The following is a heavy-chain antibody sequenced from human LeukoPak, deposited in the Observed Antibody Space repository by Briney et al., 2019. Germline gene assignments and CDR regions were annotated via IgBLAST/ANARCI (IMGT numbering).Heavy chain of an antibody. D-gene: IGHD2-2*01. CDR2: ISWNSGSI. V-gene: IGHV3-9*01. Sequence: GGSLRLSCAASGFTFDDYAMHWVRQAPGKGLEWVSGISWNSGSIGYADSVKGQFTISRDNAKNSLYLQMNSLRAEDTALYYCAKGISTSSQRSPFDYWGQGTLVTVSS. CDR1: GFTFDDYA. J-gene: IGHJ4*02. CDR3: AKGISTSSQRSPFDY.